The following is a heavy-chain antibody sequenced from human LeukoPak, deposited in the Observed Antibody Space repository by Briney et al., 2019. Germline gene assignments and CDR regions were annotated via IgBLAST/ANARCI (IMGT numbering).Heavy chain of an antibody. Sequence: GGSLRLSCAASGFTLSSYGMHWVRQAPGKGLEWVAVIWYDGSNKYYADSVKGRFTISRDNSKNTLYLQMNSLRAEDTAVYYCAKPRFKVGATLFDYWGQGTLVTVSS. V-gene: IGHV3-33*06. CDR3: AKPRFKVGATLFDY. CDR1: GFTLSSYG. J-gene: IGHJ4*02. D-gene: IGHD1-26*01. CDR2: IWYDGSNK.